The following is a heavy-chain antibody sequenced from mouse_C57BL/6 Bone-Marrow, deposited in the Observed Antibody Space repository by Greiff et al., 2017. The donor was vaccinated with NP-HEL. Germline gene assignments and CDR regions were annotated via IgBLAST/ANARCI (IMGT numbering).Heavy chain of an antibody. J-gene: IGHJ2*01. V-gene: IGHV14-4*01. D-gene: IGHD1-1*01. CDR2: IDPESGDT. Sequence: VQLQQSGAELVRPGASVKLSCTASGFNIKDDYMHWVKQRPEPGLEWIGWIDPESGDTEYSSKFQGKATITADTSSNTAYLQISSLTSEDTAVYYCTRITTVVEGYYDGWGQGTTLTV. CDR1: GFNIKDDY. CDR3: TRITTVVEGYYDG.